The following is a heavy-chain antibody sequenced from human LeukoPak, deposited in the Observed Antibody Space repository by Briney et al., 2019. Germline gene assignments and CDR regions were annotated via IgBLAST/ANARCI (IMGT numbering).Heavy chain of an antibody. Sequence: ASVKVSCKASGYTFTGYYMHWVRQAPGQGLEWMGRINPNSGGTNYAQKFQGRVTMTRDTSISTAYMELRRLRSDDTAVYYCARAGKGILTGYYYWGQGTLVTVSS. CDR2: INPNSGGT. J-gene: IGHJ4*02. CDR1: GYTFTGYY. D-gene: IGHD3-9*01. CDR3: ARAGKGILTGYYY. V-gene: IGHV1-2*06.